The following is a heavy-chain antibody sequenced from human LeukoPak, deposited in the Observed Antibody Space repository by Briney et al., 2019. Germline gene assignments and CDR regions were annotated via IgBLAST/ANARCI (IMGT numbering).Heavy chain of an antibody. D-gene: IGHD3-3*01. V-gene: IGHV1-2*06. CDR2: INPNSGGT. Sequence: ASVKVSCKASGYTFTGYYMHWVRQAPGPGLEWMGRINPNSGGTNYAQKFQGRVTMTRDTSISTAYMELSRLRSDDTAVYYCARSIPYDFWSGYYLDYWGQGTLVTVSS. J-gene: IGHJ4*02. CDR3: ARSIPYDFWSGYYLDY. CDR1: GYTFTGYY.